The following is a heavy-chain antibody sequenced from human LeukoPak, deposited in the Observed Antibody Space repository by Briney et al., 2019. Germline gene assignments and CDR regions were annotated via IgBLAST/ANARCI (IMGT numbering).Heavy chain of an antibody. J-gene: IGHJ4*02. D-gene: IGHD1-1*01. CDR1: GDSVSIYY. CDR3: ARAGNNWSFDY. V-gene: IGHV4-59*02. Sequence: SETLSLTCTVSGDSVSIYYWSWIRQPPGKGLEWIGYIYYRGNTNYNPSLKSRVTMAVDTSKNQFSLKVSSVTAADTAVYYCARAGNNWSFDYWGQGTLVAVSS. CDR2: IYYRGNT.